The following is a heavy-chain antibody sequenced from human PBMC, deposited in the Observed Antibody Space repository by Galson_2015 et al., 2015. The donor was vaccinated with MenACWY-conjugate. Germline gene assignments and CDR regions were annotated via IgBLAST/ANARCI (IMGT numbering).Heavy chain of an antibody. CDR2: TYYRSQWHY. V-gene: IGHV6-1*01. D-gene: IGHD3-22*01. J-gene: IGHJ5*02. Sequence: AISGDSVSSNSAAWNWIRKSPSRGFAWLGRTYYRSQWHYDYADSVKGRMTINPDTSKKEISLQLHSVTPEDTAVYYCAREGSSRYHSDYFCCASWGQGTLVAVSS. CDR1: GDSVSSNSAA. CDR3: AREGSSRYHSDYFCCAS.